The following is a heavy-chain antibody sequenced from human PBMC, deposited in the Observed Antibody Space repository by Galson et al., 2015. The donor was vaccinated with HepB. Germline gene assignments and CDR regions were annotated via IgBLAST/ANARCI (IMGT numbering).Heavy chain of an antibody. J-gene: IGHJ3*01. Sequence: LRLSCAASGFKFYNYAVHWLRQAPGKRLEYVSAISSNGDDTWYADSVKGRFTISRDNSKNTLYVQMSTLRPEDTAVYYCSSDAFDVWGQGTMVIVSS. V-gene: IGHV3-64*05. CDR2: ISSNGDDT. CDR3: SSDAFDV. CDR1: GFKFYNYA.